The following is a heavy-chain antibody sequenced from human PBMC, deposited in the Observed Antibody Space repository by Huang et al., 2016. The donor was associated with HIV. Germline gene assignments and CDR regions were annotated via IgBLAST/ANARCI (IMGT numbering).Heavy chain of an antibody. V-gene: IGHV4-39*01. CDR1: GGSIKSRNYY. CDR3: ARRQGSGYYFYFDY. CDR2: IYYSGSP. D-gene: IGHD3-22*01. Sequence: QLHLQESGPGLVKPSDTLSLNCTISGGSIKSRNYYWGWVRQAPGKGLEWIGDIYYSGSPYDNPSLRSRVSLAVDTSKNQGTLKVNAVIAADTAVYYCARRQGSGYYFYFDYWGRGIPVTVSA. J-gene: IGHJ4*02.